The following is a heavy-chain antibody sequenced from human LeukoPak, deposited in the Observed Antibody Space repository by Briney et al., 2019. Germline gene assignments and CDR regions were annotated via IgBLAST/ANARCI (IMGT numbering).Heavy chain of an antibody. CDR1: GTTVSNHH. D-gene: IGHD6-6*01. CDR3: ATQVRPFTAYLA. Sequence: GGSLRLSCAASGTTVSNHHMSWVRQAPGKGLEWVSLIYPGGSTYFADSVKGRFTISRDNSNNMSYLQMNGLRAEDTAVYYCATQVRPFTAYLAWGQGTLVTVSS. J-gene: IGHJ5*02. CDR2: IYPGGST. V-gene: IGHV3-53*01.